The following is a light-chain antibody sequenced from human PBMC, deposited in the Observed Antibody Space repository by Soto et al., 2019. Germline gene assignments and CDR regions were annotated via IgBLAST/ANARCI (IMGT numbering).Light chain of an antibody. J-gene: IGKJ1*01. CDR1: QRISSW. CDR2: KAS. Sequence: DIQMTQSPSTLSASVGDRVTITCRASQRISSWLAWYQQKPGKAPKLLIYKASSLESGVPSRFSGCGSGTDFTLTISSLQPDDFATYYCQQYNSYTVTFGQGTNVDI. V-gene: IGKV1-5*03. CDR3: QQYNSYTVT.